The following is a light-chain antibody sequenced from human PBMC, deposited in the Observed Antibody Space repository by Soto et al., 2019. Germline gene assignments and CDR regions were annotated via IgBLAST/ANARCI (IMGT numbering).Light chain of an antibody. CDR3: QQSNNWPPWT. CDR1: QSLRSN. Sequence: EVVLTQSPATLSVSPGQRATLSCRASQSLRSNLAWFQHKRGQAPRLLICGASTRATGIPARFSGSGYGTEFTLTISSLQSEDFAVYFCQQSNNWPPWTFGQGTKVEIK. V-gene: IGKV3-15*01. J-gene: IGKJ1*01. CDR2: GAS.